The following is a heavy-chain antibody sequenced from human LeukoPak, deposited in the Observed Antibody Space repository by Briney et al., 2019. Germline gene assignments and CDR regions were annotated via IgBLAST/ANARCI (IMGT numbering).Heavy chain of an antibody. Sequence: ASVKVSCKASGYTFTSYYMHWVRQAPGQGLEWMGIINPSGGSTSYAQEFQGRVTITRDTSTSTVYMELSSLRSEDTAVYYCARGDYDILTGYSYNWFDPWGQGTLVTVSS. CDR1: GYTFTSYY. D-gene: IGHD3-9*01. CDR3: ARGDYDILTGYSYNWFDP. CDR2: INPSGGST. V-gene: IGHV1-46*01. J-gene: IGHJ5*02.